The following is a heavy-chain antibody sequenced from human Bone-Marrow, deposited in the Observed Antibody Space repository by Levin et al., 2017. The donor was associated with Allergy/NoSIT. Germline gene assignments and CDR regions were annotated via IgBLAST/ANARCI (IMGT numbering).Heavy chain of an antibody. J-gene: IGHJ5*02. Sequence: GGSLRLSCAASGFTFSSYRMNWVRQAPGKGLEWVSSISSSSSYINYADSVKGRFTISRDNAKNSLYLQMNSVRAEATAVYYCARGGSWFDPWGQGTLVTVSS. CDR1: GFTFSSYR. D-gene: IGHD3-16*01. V-gene: IGHV3-21*01. CDR3: ARGGSWFDP. CDR2: ISSSSSYI.